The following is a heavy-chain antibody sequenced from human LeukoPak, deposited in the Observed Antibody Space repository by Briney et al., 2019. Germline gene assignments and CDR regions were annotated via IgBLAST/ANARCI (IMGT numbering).Heavy chain of an antibody. CDR3: AKDYSSGWYSAFDI. CDR2: ISWNSGSI. V-gene: IGHV3-9*01. J-gene: IGHJ3*02. Sequence: GRSLRLSCAASGFTFDDYAMHWVRQAPGKGLEWLSGISWNSGSIGYADSVKGRFTISRDNAKNSLYLQMNSLRAEDTALYYCAKDYSSGWYSAFDIWGQGTMVTVSS. CDR1: GFTFDDYA. D-gene: IGHD6-19*01.